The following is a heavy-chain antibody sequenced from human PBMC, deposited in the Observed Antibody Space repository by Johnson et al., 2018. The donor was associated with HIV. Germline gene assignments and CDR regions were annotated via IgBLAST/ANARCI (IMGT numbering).Heavy chain of an antibody. CDR2: INGDGSGI. J-gene: IGHJ3*02. CDR1: GFTFSSYW. V-gene: IGHV3-74*02. Sequence: VQLVESGGGLVQPGGSLRLSCAASGFTFSSYWMHWVRQAPGKGLVWVSRINGDGSGITYADSVTGRFTISRDNAKNTLYLQMNSLRAEDTAVYYCASFWATGAFDIWGQGTMVTVSS. D-gene: IGHD3-10*01. CDR3: ASFWATGAFDI.